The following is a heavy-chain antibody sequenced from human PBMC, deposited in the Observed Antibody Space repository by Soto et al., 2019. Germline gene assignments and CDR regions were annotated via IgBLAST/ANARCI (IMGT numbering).Heavy chain of an antibody. CDR3: AREGRGTAMVTWDFYYYYGMDV. CDR1: GFTFSSYA. D-gene: IGHD5-18*01. Sequence: GGSLRLSCAASGFTFSSYAMHWVRQAPGKGLEWVAVISYDGSNKYYADSVKGRFTISRDNSKNTLYPQMNSLRAEDTAVYYCAREGRGTAMVTWDFYYYYGMDVWGQGTTVTVSS. J-gene: IGHJ6*02. CDR2: ISYDGSNK. V-gene: IGHV3-30-3*01.